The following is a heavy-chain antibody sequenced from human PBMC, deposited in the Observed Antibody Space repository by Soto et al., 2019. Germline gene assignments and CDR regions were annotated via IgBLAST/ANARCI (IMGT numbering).Heavy chain of an antibody. CDR3: ARDGSDILTGYYGWFDP. Sequence: ASVKVSCKASGYTFTSYGISWVRQAPGQGLEWMGWISAYNGNTNYAQELQGRVTMTTDTSTSTAYMELRSLRSDDTAVYYCARDGSDILTGYYGWFDPWGQGTLVTVSS. CDR1: GYTFTSYG. CDR2: ISAYNGNT. V-gene: IGHV1-18*01. J-gene: IGHJ5*02. D-gene: IGHD3-9*01.